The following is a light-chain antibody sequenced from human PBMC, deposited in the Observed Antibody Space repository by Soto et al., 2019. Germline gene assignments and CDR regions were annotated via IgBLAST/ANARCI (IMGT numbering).Light chain of an antibody. CDR3: HQFVISPYT. Sequence: EIVLTRFPGTLSFSPGERATLSCRATQSVSSAYKPWFQQKPGQAPRLLIYGASYTTAGIPDQFVGSGSGTNFTLAIRRLEPEAFAEYLCHQFVISPYTFGQGTKLEI. J-gene: IGKJ2*01. CDR2: GAS. CDR1: QSVSSAY. V-gene: IGKV3-20*01.